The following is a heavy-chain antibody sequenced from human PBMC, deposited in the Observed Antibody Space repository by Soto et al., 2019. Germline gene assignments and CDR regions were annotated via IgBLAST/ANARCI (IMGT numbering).Heavy chain of an antibody. D-gene: IGHD2-15*01. Sequence: EGQLLESGGGLIQPGGSLRLSCAASGFTFSNYAMGWVRQAPGKGLEWVSSISGSAGTTYYADSMKARFTITRDNSKDTPYIQINSLRAGDTAIYYCGKGSEGVAAVRDAFDIWGQGTMVAVSS. CDR1: GFTFSNYA. J-gene: IGHJ3*02. V-gene: IGHV3-23*01. CDR3: GKGSEGVAAVRDAFDI. CDR2: ISGSAGTT.